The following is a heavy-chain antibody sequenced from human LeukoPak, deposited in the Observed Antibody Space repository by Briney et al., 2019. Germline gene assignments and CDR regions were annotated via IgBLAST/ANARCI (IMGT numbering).Heavy chain of an antibody. V-gene: IGHV3-23*05. CDR3: AGRRSSGWYAY. CDR2: IYDSGTT. J-gene: IGHJ4*02. CDR1: GFTFSSSA. Sequence: PGGSLRLSCAASGFTFSSSAMSWVRQAPGKGLEWVSVIYDSGTTYYADSVKGRFLIFRDTSKNTVDLQMNSLRVEDTAVYYCAGRRSSGWYAYWGRGTLVTVSS. D-gene: IGHD6-19*01.